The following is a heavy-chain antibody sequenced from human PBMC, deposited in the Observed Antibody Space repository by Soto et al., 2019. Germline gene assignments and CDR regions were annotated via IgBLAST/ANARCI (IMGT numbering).Heavy chain of an antibody. J-gene: IGHJ5*02. CDR3: ARERQWEPLIS. CDR2: VSGYNRNT. V-gene: IGHV1-18*01. CDR1: GYDFTNYG. D-gene: IGHD1-26*01. Sequence: QVQLVQSGVEVKMPGASVKLSCKTYGYDFTNYGVTWVRQVSGQGLEWIGWVSGYNRNTNYAQKFEDRVIMTTDTSTNTAHMELRSLRSDDTGIYYCARERQWEPLISWGRGTLLTVSP.